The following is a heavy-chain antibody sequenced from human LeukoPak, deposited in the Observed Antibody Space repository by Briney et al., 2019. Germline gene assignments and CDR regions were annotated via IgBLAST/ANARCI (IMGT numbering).Heavy chain of an antibody. Sequence: ASVKVSCKASGYTFTSYIISWVRQAPGQGLEWMGWINAYNGNTDYAQRGQGRVTITTDTSTSTAYMELRSLRSDDTAVYYCARDRHIAAAVYYYYMDVWGKGTPVTVSS. D-gene: IGHD6-13*01. CDR3: ARDRHIAAAVYYYYMDV. V-gene: IGHV1-18*01. CDR2: INAYNGNT. CDR1: GYTFTSYI. J-gene: IGHJ6*03.